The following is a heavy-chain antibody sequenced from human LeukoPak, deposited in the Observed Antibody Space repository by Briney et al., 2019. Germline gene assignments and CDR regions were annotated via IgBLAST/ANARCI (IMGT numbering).Heavy chain of an antibody. J-gene: IGHJ4*02. CDR3: ARSPGATWSFDY. V-gene: IGHV3-21*01. CDR1: GFTFDTYS. CDR2: ISSSGSYI. D-gene: IGHD1-1*01. Sequence: PGGSLRLSCAASGFTFDTYSMNWVSQAPGKGLEWVTSISSSGSYIYYADSVKGRFTISRDNAKNSLYLQMNSLRAEDTAVYYCARSPGATWSFDYWGQGTLLTVSS.